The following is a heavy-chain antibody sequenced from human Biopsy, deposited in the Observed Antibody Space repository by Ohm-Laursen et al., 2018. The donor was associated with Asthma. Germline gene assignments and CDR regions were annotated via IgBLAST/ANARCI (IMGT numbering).Heavy chain of an antibody. D-gene: IGHD3-22*01. CDR2: IYYSGST. V-gene: IGHV4-31*03. CDR3: ARAQDYYDSRGYYRSFDY. CDR1: YGSITSGGYY. Sequence: TLSLTCSVSYGSITSGGYYWTWIRQHPGKGLEWIGFIYYSGSTYYNPPLKSRVSISIDTSKNQLSLRLSSVTAADTAVYYCARAQDYYDSRGYYRSFDYWGQGTPVTVSS. J-gene: IGHJ4*02.